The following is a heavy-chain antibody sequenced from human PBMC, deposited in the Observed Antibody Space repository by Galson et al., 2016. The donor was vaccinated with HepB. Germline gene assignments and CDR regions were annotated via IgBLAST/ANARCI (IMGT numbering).Heavy chain of an antibody. D-gene: IGHD5-24*01. CDR1: GGSISSSSYS. J-gene: IGHJ4*02. Sequence: SETLSLTCTVSGGSISSSSYSWGWIRQPPGKGPERIGSMYYSGSTYYNPSLKSRVTISVDTSKNQFSLKLSSVTAADTAVYYCARSRWLQFNYWGQGTLVTVSS. V-gene: IGHV4-39*01. CDR2: MYYSGST. CDR3: ARSRWLQFNY.